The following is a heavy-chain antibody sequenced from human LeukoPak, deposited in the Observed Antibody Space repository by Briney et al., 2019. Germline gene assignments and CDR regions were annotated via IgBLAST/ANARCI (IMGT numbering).Heavy chain of an antibody. CDR3: ARVYSSGWYGAINPFDY. CDR1: GYTFTSYG. CDR2: ISAYNGNT. V-gene: IGHV1-18*01. J-gene: IGHJ4*02. Sequence: GASVKVSCKASGYTFTSYGISWVRQAPGQGLEWMGWISAYNGNTNYAQKLQGRVTMTTDTSTSTAYMELRSLRSDDTAVYYCARVYSSGWYGAINPFDYWGQGTLVTVSS. D-gene: IGHD6-19*01.